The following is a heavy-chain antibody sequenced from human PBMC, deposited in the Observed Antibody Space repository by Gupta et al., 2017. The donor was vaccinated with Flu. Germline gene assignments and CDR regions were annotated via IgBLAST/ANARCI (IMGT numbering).Heavy chain of an antibody. J-gene: IGHJ6*02. D-gene: IGHD3-22*01. CDR1: GGTFSSNA. CDR2: IIPKFDTP. Sequence: VQLVQSGAEVKKPGSSVKLSCKASGGTFSSNAISWVRQAPGQGLEWMGGIIPKFDTPNYSQKFQDRVTITADKFTSTVYMELSSLRSEDTAVYYCARDYDGTGTYYYYYHGMDVWGQGTTVTVYS. V-gene: IGHV1-69*06. CDR3: ARDYDGTGTYYYYYHGMDV.